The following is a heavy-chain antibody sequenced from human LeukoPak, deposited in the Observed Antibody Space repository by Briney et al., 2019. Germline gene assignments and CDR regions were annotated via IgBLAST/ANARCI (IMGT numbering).Heavy chain of an antibody. Sequence: GGSLRLSCAASGFTFSSYGMHWVRQAPGKGLEWVAFIRYDGSNKYYADSVKGRFTISRDNAKNSLYLQMNSLRAEDTAVYYCARDPSSGWYLKGWFDPWGQGTLVTVSS. CDR2: IRYDGSNK. V-gene: IGHV3-30*02. D-gene: IGHD6-19*01. CDR3: ARDPSSGWYLKGWFDP. CDR1: GFTFSSYG. J-gene: IGHJ5*02.